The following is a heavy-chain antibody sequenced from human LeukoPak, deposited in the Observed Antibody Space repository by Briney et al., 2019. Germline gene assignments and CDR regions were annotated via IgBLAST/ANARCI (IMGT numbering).Heavy chain of an antibody. Sequence: GASVKVSCKVSGHTFTELSMHWVRQVPGKGLEWMGGFDAEDAETIYAQKFRGRVAMTEDTSTDTAYLELSSLRPEDTALYYCATLGGVYEGFDYWGQGTLVTVFS. CDR2: FDAEDAET. J-gene: IGHJ4*02. CDR1: GHTFTELS. V-gene: IGHV1-24*01. CDR3: ATLGGVYEGFDY. D-gene: IGHD5/OR15-5a*01.